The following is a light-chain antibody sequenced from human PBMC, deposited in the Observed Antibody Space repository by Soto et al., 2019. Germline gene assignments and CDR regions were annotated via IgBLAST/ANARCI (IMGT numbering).Light chain of an antibody. V-gene: IGLV2-14*01. CDR2: EVS. J-gene: IGLJ1*01. CDR3: SSYTTGSTLYV. CDR1: SNDIGAYKY. Sequence: QSVLTQPASVSGSPGQSITISCTGSSNDIGAYKYVSWYQQYPGKAPKLFIFEVSNRPSGVSNRFSGSKSGNTASLTIAGLQAEDEADYHCSSYTTGSTLYVFGGGTKLTVL.